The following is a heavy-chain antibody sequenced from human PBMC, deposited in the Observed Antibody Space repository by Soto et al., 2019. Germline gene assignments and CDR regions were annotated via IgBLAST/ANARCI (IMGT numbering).Heavy chain of an antibody. CDR1: GLILSSND. D-gene: IGHD3-10*01. CDR3: AKAGVYYGSGVDY. V-gene: IGHV3-23*01. Sequence: PGGSLRLSCAASGLILSSNDMSWVRQAPGKGLEWVSGISGRGGSTYYADSVKGRFTISRDNSKNTLYLQMNSLRAEDTAVYYCAKAGVYYGSGVDYWGQGTLVTVSS. J-gene: IGHJ4*02. CDR2: ISGRGGST.